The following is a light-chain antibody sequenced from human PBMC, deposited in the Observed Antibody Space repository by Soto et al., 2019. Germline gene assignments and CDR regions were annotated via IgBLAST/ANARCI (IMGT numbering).Light chain of an antibody. CDR3: FSYTRRDTYV. V-gene: IGLV2-18*02. J-gene: IGLJ1*01. CDR1: NNDVGGYKG. CDR2: EVS. Sequence: QSALTQAPSVAGSPGQSVTISCTGTNNDVGGYKGVSWYQQSPGTAPKLIIYEVSNRASGVTGSFSGSKSGNTASLTISGLQAEDEADYYCFSYTRRDTYVFGPGTKVTVL.